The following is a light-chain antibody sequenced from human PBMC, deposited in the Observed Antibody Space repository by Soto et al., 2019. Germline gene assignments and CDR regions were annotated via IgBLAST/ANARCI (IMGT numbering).Light chain of an antibody. V-gene: IGLV1-40*01. J-gene: IGLJ2*01. CDR3: QSYDSSLSGSV. CDR2: GNS. CDR1: SSNIGAGYD. Sequence: QSVLTQPPSVSGAPGQRVTISCTGSSSNIGAGYDVHWYQQLPGTAPKLLIYGNSNRPSGVPDRFSGSKSDTSASLAITGLQAEDEADYYCQSYDSSLSGSVFGGGTKLTAL.